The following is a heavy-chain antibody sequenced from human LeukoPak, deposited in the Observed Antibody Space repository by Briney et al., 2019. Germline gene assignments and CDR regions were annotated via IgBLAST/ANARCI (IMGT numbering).Heavy chain of an antibody. V-gene: IGHV7-4-1*02. D-gene: IGHD1-26*01. J-gene: IGHJ4*02. CDR3: ARRDHSGSYQISPGDFDY. Sequence: ASVKVSCKASGYTFSSYGMNWVRQAPGQGLEWMGGINTNTGNPTYAQGFTGRFVFSLDTSVSTAYLQISSLKAEDTAVYYCARRDHSGSYQISPGDFDYWGQGTLVTVSS. CDR1: GYTFSSYG. CDR2: INTNTGNP.